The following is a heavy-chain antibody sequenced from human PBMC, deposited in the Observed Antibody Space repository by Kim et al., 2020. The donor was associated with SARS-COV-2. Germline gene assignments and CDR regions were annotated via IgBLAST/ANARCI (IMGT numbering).Heavy chain of an antibody. J-gene: IGHJ4*02. D-gene: IGHD1-26*01. Sequence: GGSLRLSCAASGFTVSDHRMSWVRQSPGKGLEWVAVIYSGGITYYADSVKGRFSISRHNSGNTVNLRLNSLTTEDTAVYYCARQVGPTLNFWGQGTPVTVSS. V-gene: IGHV3-53*04. CDR2: IYSGGIT. CDR1: GFTVSDHR. CDR3: ARQVGPTLNF.